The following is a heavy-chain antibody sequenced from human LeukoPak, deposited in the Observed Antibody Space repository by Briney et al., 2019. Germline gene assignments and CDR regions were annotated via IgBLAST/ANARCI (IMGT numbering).Heavy chain of an antibody. CDR2: IKQDGSQK. V-gene: IGHV3-7*05. J-gene: IGHJ5*02. CDR1: GFXFTNYW. Sequence: PGGSLRLSCATSGFXFTNYWMSWVRQAPGKGLQWVANIKQDGSQKYYVDSVKGRFTISRDNAKNSLYLQMDSLRAEDTAVYYCAKVIAARPAWGQGTLVTVSS. D-gene: IGHD6-6*01. CDR3: AKVIAARPA.